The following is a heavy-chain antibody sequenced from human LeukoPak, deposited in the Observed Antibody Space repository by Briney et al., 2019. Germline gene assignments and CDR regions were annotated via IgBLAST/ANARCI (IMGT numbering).Heavy chain of an antibody. CDR1: GGSFSGYY. J-gene: IGHJ4*02. CDR2: INHSGST. Sequence: SETLSLTCAVYGGSFSGYYWSWIRQPLGKGLEWIGEINHSGSTNYNPSLKSRVTISVDTSKNQFSLKLSSVTAADTAVYYCAGGRSSSSPHFDYWGQGTLVTVSS. CDR3: AGGRSSSSPHFDY. D-gene: IGHD6-6*01. V-gene: IGHV4-34*01.